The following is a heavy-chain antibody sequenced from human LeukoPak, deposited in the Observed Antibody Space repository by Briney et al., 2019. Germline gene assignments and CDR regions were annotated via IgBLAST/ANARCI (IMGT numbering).Heavy chain of an antibody. CDR3: ARATAAYCSSTSCYDFDY. CDR2: IIPIFGTA. Sequence: SVKVSCKASGGTFSSYAISWVRQAPGQGLEWMGGIIPIFGTANYAQKFQGRVTITADESTSTAYMELSSLRSEDTAVYYCARATAAYCSSTSCYDFDYWGQGALVTVSS. D-gene: IGHD2-2*01. V-gene: IGHV1-69*01. J-gene: IGHJ4*02. CDR1: GGTFSSYA.